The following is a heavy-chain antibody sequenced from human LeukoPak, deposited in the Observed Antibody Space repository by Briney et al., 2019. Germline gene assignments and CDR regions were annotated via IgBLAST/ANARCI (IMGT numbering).Heavy chain of an antibody. Sequence: ASVKVSCKASGYTFFSYGISWVRQAPGQGLEWMGWISGYNGNTHYAQKVQGRVTMTTDTSTTTAYMELRSLRSDDTAVYYCARDARSGSYFYDYYGMDVWGQGTTVTVSS. D-gene: IGHD1-26*01. CDR3: ARDARSGSYFYDYYGMDV. CDR2: ISGYNGNT. CDR1: GYTFFSYG. V-gene: IGHV1-18*01. J-gene: IGHJ6*02.